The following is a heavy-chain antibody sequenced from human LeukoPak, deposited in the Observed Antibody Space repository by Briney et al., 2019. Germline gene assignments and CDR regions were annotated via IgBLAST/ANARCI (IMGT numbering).Heavy chain of an antibody. CDR1: GFTFSDYY. J-gene: IGHJ4*02. CDR3: AKESLDYSYFDY. D-gene: IGHD2-15*01. V-gene: IGHV3-11*06. Sequence: GGSLRLSCAASGFTFSDYYMTWIRQAPGKGLEWVSYISSSGGYTKYADSVKGRFTISRDNSKNTLYLQMNSLRAEDTAVYYCAKESLDYSYFDYWGQGTLVTVSS. CDR2: ISSSGGYT.